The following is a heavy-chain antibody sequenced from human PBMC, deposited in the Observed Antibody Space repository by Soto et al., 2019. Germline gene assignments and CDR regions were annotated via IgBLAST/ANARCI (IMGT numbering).Heavy chain of an antibody. CDR3: ARDRADCSGGSCADYYYGMDV. CDR2: IIPMFGTA. J-gene: IGHJ6*02. CDR1: GGTFSSYA. D-gene: IGHD2-15*01. V-gene: IGHV1-69*13. Sequence: ASVKVSCKASGGTFSSYAISWVRQAPGQGLEWMGGIIPMFGTANYGQKFQGRVTNTADESASTAYMELSSLRSEDTAVYYCARDRADCSGGSCADYYYGMDVWGQGTTVTVSS.